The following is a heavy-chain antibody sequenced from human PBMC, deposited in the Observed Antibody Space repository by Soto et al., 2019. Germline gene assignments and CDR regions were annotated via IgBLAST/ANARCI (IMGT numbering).Heavy chain of an antibody. CDR3: AKGEYSSSSLAFDI. CDR2: ISYDGSNK. J-gene: IGHJ3*02. V-gene: IGHV3-30*18. CDR1: GFTFSSYG. D-gene: IGHD6-6*01. Sequence: GGSLRLSCAASGFTFSSYGMHWVRQAPGKGLEWVAVISYDGSNKYYADSVKGRFTISRDNSKNTLYLQMNSLRAEDTAVYYCAKGEYSSSSLAFDIWGQGTMVTVSS.